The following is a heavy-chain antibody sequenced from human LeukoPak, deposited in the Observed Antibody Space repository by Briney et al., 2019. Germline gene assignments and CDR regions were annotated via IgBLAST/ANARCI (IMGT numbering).Heavy chain of an antibody. CDR1: GFTFSNSW. V-gene: IGHV3-21*01. J-gene: IGHJ5*02. CDR3: ARDIVVVVAALNWFDP. D-gene: IGHD2-15*01. CDR2: ISSSSSYI. Sequence: GGSLRLSCAGSGFTFSNSWMGWVRQAPGKGLEWVSSISSSSSYIYYADSVKGRFTISRDNAKNSLYLQMNSLRAEDTAVYYCARDIVVVVAALNWFDPWGQGTLVTVSS.